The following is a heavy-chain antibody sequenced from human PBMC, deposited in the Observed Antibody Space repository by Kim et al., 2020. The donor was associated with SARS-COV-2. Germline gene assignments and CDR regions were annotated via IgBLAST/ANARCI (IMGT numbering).Heavy chain of an antibody. V-gene: IGHV1-69*13. CDR3: ARDSGVHGPNYYYYGMDV. Sequence: SVKVSCKASGGTFSSYAISWVRQAPGQGLEWMGGIIPIFGTANYAQKFQDRVTITADESTSTAYMELSSLRSEDTAVYYCARDSGVHGPNYYYYGMDVWGQGTTVTVSS. CDR2: IIPIFGTA. J-gene: IGHJ6*02. D-gene: IGHD2-8*01. CDR1: GGTFSSYA.